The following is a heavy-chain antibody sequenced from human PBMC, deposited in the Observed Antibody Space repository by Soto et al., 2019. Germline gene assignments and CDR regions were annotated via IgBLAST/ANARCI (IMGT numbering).Heavy chain of an antibody. CDR2: ITGSGGST. CDR1: GFTFSTYA. CDR3: AKDRCGDYGGSDY. J-gene: IGHJ4*02. Sequence: EVQLLESGGGLVQPGGSLRLSCAASGFTFSTYAMIWVRQAPGKGLEWVSVITGSGGSTYYADSVKGRFTISRDTSKTTLCLQMNSLRAEDTAGYYCAKDRCGDYGGSDYWGQGTMVTVSS. D-gene: IGHD4-17*01. V-gene: IGHV3-23*01.